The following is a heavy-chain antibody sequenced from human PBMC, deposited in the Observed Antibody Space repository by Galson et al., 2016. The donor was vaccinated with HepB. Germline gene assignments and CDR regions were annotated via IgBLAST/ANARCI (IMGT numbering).Heavy chain of an antibody. Sequence: SVKVSCKASGYTFASYEINWVRQAPGQGLEWLGWMNPNSGNTGYAQKFRGRVTMTRNISISTAYMEVISLRSEDTAVYYCARGGNFDSRTNLYGMDVWGQGTTVTVSS. CDR3: ARGGNFDSRTNLYGMDV. CDR1: GYTFASYE. J-gene: IGHJ6*02. V-gene: IGHV1-8*01. D-gene: IGHD1-7*01. CDR2: MNPNSGNT.